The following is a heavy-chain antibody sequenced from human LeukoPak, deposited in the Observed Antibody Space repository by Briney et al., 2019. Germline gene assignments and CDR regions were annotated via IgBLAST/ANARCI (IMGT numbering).Heavy chain of an antibody. Sequence: PSETLSLTCTVSGGSIGSYYWSWIRQPAGKGLEWIGRIYTSGSTNYNPSLKSRVTMSVDTSKNQFSLKLSSVTAADTAVYYCARAPYYYGSGTPSYYYGMDVWGQGTTVTVSS. CDR3: ARAPYYYGSGTPSYYYGMDV. D-gene: IGHD3-10*01. CDR2: IYTSGST. CDR1: GGSIGSYY. J-gene: IGHJ6*02. V-gene: IGHV4-4*07.